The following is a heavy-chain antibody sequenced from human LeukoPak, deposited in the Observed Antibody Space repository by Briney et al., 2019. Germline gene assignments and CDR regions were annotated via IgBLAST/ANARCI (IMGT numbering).Heavy chain of an antibody. CDR3: ARDHPSSGPDY. CDR2: IWYDGSNK. V-gene: IGHV3-33*01. D-gene: IGHD3-3*01. J-gene: IGHJ4*02. CDR1: GFTFSSYG. Sequence: PGGSLRLSCAASGFTFSSYGMHWVRQAPGKGLEWVAVIWYDGSNKYYADSVKGRFTISRDNSKNTLYLQMNSLRAEDTAVYYCARDHPSSGPDYWGQGTLVTVSS.